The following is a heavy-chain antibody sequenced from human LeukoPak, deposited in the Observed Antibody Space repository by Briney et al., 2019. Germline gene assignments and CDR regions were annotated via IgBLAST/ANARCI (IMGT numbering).Heavy chain of an antibody. Sequence: GGSLRLSCAASGFTFSNYVMYWVRQAPGKGLEWVAVISYDGSNKYYADSVKGRFTISRDNSKNTLYLQMNSLRAEDTAVYYCARDRRQQLLSWFDPWGQGTLVTVSS. J-gene: IGHJ5*02. V-gene: IGHV3-30-3*01. CDR3: ARDRRQQLLSWFDP. CDR1: GFTFSNYV. CDR2: ISYDGSNK. D-gene: IGHD6-13*01.